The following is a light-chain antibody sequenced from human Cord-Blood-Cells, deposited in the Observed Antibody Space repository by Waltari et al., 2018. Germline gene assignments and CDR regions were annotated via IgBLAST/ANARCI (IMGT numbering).Light chain of an antibody. V-gene: IGLV2-8*01. CDR3: STYAESDKFSV. J-gene: IGLJ7*01. CDR2: EVS. Sequence: QSALTQPPSASGSPGQSVTISCTGTSSDVGGYNYVFWYQHHPGKAPKLMIYEVSKRSPAGPAPVSDSKTVNTAAPTGSRLQAYEEADYDSSTYAESDKFSV. CDR1: SSDVGGYNY.